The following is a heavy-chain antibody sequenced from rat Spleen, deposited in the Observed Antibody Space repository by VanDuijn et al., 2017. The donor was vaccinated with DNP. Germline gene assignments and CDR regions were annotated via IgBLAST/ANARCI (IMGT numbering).Heavy chain of an antibody. CDR1: GFTFNNYW. Sequence: VQLRESGPGLVQPSQTLSLTCAVSGFTFNNYWMTWIRQVPGKGLEWVASITSSGGSTYYPDSVKGRFAISRDNAKRILYLQMDSLRSEDTATYYCARPDNWGQGVMVTVSS. CDR3: ARPDN. V-gene: IGHV5-31*01. CDR2: ITSSGGST. J-gene: IGHJ2*01.